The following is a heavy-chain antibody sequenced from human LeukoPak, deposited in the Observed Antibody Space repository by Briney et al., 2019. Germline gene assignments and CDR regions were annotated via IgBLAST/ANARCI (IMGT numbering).Heavy chain of an antibody. Sequence: RASVKVSCKASGGTFSSYAISWVRQAPGQGLEWMGGIIPIFGTANYAQKFQGRVTITADKSTSTAYMELSSLRSEDTAVYYCAGQDDYVSDFDYWGQGTLVTVSS. CDR1: GGTFSSYA. D-gene: IGHD3-16*01. V-gene: IGHV1-69*06. CDR3: AGQDDYVSDFDY. CDR2: IIPIFGTA. J-gene: IGHJ4*02.